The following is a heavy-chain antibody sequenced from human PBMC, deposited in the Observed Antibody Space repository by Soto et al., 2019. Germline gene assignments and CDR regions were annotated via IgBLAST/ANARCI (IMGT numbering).Heavy chain of an antibody. J-gene: IGHJ4*02. CDR3: ARVDYDFWSGYPRDDY. D-gene: IGHD3-3*01. CDR2: ISAYNGNT. V-gene: IGHV1-18*01. CDR1: GYTFTSYG. Sequence: GASVKVSCKASGYTFTSYGISWVRQAPGQGLEWMGWISAYNGNTNYAQKLQGRVTMTTDTSTSTAYMELRSLRSDDTAVYYCARVDYDFWSGYPRDDYWGQGTLVTVSS.